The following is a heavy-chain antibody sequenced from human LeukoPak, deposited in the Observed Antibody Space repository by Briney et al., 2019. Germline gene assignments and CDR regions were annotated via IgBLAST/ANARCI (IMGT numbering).Heavy chain of an antibody. CDR2: VYYSGST. J-gene: IGHJ4*02. D-gene: IGHD1-26*01. V-gene: IGHV4-39*07. CDR1: GGSLSTTSYY. CDR3: ASGSYYGLYFDY. Sequence: SETLSLTCTVSGGSLSTTSYYWGWIRQPPGKGLEWIGSVYYSGSTYYNPSLKSRVTISVDTSKNQFSLKLSSVTAADTAVYYCASGSYYGLYFDYWGQGTLVTVSS.